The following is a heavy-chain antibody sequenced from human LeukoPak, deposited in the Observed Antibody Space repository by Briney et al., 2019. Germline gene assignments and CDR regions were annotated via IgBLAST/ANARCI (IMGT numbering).Heavy chain of an antibody. V-gene: IGHV3-30*02. Sequence: GGSLRLSCAASGFTFSSYGMHWVRQAPGKGLEWVAFIRYDGSNKYYADSVKGRFTISRDNSKNTLYLQMNSLRAEDTAVYYCAKLVGATMTYFDYWGQGTLVTVSS. CDR1: GFTFSSYG. D-gene: IGHD1-26*01. CDR2: IRYDGSNK. J-gene: IGHJ4*02. CDR3: AKLVGATMTYFDY.